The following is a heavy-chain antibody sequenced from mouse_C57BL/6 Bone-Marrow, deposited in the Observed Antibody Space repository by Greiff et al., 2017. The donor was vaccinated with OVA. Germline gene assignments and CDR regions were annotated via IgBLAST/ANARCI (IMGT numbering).Heavy chain of an antibody. CDR1: GFSLTSYG. Sequence: VHLVESGPGLVQPSQSLSITCTVSGFSLTSYGVHWVRQSPGKGLEWLGVIWRGGSTDYNAAFMSRLSITKDNSKSQVFFKMNSLQADDTAIYYCAKSFITTVVATRYFDVWGTGTTVTVSS. J-gene: IGHJ1*03. V-gene: IGHV2-5*01. D-gene: IGHD1-1*01. CDR2: IWRGGST. CDR3: AKSFITTVVATRYFDV.